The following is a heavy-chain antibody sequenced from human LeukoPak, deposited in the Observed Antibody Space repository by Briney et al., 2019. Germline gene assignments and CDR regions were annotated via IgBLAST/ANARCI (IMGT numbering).Heavy chain of an antibody. V-gene: IGHV4-34*01. D-gene: IGHD6-25*01. J-gene: IGHJ4*02. CDR1: GGSFNGYY. Sequence: SETLSLTCAVYGGSFNGYYWTWIRQPPGKGLEWIGEINHSGSTDYNPSLKSRVTISVDTSENQFSLKLNSVTAADTAVYYCARGQLRLSNWGQGSLVIVSS. CDR3: ARGQLRLSN. CDR2: INHSGST.